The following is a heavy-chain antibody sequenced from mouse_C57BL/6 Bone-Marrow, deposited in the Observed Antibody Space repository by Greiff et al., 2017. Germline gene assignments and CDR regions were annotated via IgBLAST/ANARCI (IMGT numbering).Heavy chain of an antibody. CDR3: ARGGFTTVVAGDY. Sequence: VQLQESGAELVRPGPSVKVSCKASGYAFTNYLIEWVKQRPGQGLEWIGVINPGSGGTNYNEKFKGKATLTADKSSSTAYMQLSSLTSEDSAVYFCARGGFTTVVAGDYWGQGTSVTVSS. V-gene: IGHV1-54*01. CDR2: INPGSGGT. J-gene: IGHJ4*01. D-gene: IGHD1-1*01. CDR1: GYAFTNYL.